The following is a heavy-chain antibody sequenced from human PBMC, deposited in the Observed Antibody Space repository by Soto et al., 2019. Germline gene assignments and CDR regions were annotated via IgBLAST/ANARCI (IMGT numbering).Heavy chain of an antibody. CDR3: ARDKGDFWSGYPLNWFDP. Sequence: ASVKVSCKASGYTFTGYYMHWVRQAPGQGXEWMGWINPNSGGTNYAQKFQGRVTMTRDTSISTAYMELSRLRSDDTAVYYCARDKGDFWSGYPLNWFDPWGQGTLVTVCS. V-gene: IGHV1-2*02. CDR2: INPNSGGT. J-gene: IGHJ5*02. CDR1: GYTFTGYY. D-gene: IGHD3-3*01.